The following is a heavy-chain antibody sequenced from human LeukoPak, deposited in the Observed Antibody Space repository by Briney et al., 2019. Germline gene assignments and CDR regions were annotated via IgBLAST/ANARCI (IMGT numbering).Heavy chain of an antibody. CDR2: ISYDGSNK. Sequence: GRSLRLSCAASGFTFSSYGMHWVRQAPGKGLEWVAVISYDGSNKYYADSVKGRFTISRDNSKNTLYLQMNSLRAEDTAVYYCAKDLGFGELRFGNGMDVWGQGTTVTVSS. CDR3: AKDLGFGELRFGNGMDV. V-gene: IGHV3-30*18. D-gene: IGHD3-10*01. CDR1: GFTFSSYG. J-gene: IGHJ6*02.